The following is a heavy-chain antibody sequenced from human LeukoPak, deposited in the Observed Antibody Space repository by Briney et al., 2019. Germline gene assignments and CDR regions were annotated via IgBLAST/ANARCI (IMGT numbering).Heavy chain of an antibody. CDR3: ARDGLGTAVDY. V-gene: IGHV1-18*01. D-gene: IGHD6-13*01. J-gene: IGHJ4*02. CDR1: GGTFSSYA. CDR2: ISVYNGDT. Sequence: ASVKVSCKASGGTFSSYAISWVRQAPGQGLEWMGWISVYNGDTNYAQNLQGRVTMTTDTSTSTAYMELRSLRSDDTAVYYRARDGLGTAVDYWGQGTLVSVSS.